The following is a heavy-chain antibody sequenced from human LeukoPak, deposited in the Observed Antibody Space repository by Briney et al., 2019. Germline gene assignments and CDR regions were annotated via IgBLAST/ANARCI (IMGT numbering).Heavy chain of an antibody. CDR3: AREPRRGYCSGGSCYPHDY. CDR1: GGTFSSYA. J-gene: IGHJ4*02. D-gene: IGHD2-15*01. Sequence: ASVKVSCKASGGTFSSYAISWVRQAPGQGLEWMGRIIPILGIANYAQKFQGRVTITADKFTSTAYMELSSLRSEDTAVYYCAREPRRGYCSGGSCYPHDYWGQGTLVTVSS. CDR2: IIPILGIA. V-gene: IGHV1-69*04.